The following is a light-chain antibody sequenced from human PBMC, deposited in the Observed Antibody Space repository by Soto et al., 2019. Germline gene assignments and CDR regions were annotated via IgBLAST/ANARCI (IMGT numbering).Light chain of an antibody. Sequence: QSVLTQPPSASGTPGQRVTISCSGSSSNIGSNYVYWYQQLPGPAPKLLIYRNNQRPSGVPDRFSGSKSGTSASLAISGLRSEDEADYYCAAWDDSLSGKVVVGGGTKLTVL. CDR2: RNN. V-gene: IGLV1-47*01. J-gene: IGLJ2*01. CDR1: SSNIGSNY. CDR3: AAWDDSLSGKVV.